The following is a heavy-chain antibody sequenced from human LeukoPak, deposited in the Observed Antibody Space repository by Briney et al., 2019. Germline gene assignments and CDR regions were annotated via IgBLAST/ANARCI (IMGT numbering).Heavy chain of an antibody. CDR2: ISYDGSNK. CDR1: GFTFSSYA. V-gene: IGHV3-30*01. Sequence: GRSLRLSYAASGFTFSSYAMHWVRQAPGKGLEWVAVISYDGSNKYYADSVKGRFTISRDNSKNTLYLQMNSLRAEDTAVYYCARGYSSSSGRLYYYYYYMDVWGKGTTVTVSS. CDR3: ARGYSSSSGRLYYYYYYMDV. J-gene: IGHJ6*03. D-gene: IGHD6-6*01.